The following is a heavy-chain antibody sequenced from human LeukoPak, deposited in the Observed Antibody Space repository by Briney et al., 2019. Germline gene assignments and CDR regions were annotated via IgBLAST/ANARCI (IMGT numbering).Heavy chain of an antibody. D-gene: IGHD2-15*01. J-gene: IGHJ4*02. CDR3: SDF. CDR1: GCTFNNYA. Sequence: GAFLRLSCAASGCTFNNYAMSWVRQAPGKGLEWVSAILGSGRSAYYADSVKGRFTISRDNSKNSLFLQMNSLRVEDTALYYDSDFWGQGTLVTVSA. CDR2: ILGSGRSA. V-gene: IGHV3-23*01.